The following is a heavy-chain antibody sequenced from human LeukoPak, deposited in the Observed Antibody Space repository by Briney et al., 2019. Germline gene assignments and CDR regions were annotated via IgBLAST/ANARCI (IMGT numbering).Heavy chain of an antibody. Sequence: SETLSLTCTVSGGSISSYYWSWIRQPAGKGLEWIGRIYTSGSTNYNPSLKSRVTMSVDTSKNQFSLKLSSVTAADAAVYYCARVYYATVTADRRAPIFDLWGRGTLVTVSS. J-gene: IGHJ2*01. CDR1: GGSISSYY. V-gene: IGHV4-4*07. CDR3: ARVYYATVTADRRAPIFDL. D-gene: IGHD4-17*01. CDR2: IYTSGST.